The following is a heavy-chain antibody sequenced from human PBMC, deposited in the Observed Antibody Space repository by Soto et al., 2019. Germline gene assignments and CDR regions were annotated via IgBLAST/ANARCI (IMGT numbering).Heavy chain of an antibody. J-gene: IGHJ1*01. V-gene: IGHV4-39*01. CDR3: AILGSSIWYLGY. D-gene: IGHD6-13*01. CDR2: IYYSGST. CDR1: GGSISSSSYY. Sequence: SETLSLTCTVSGGSISSSSYYWGWIRQPPGKGLEWIGSIYYSGSTYYNPSLKSRVTISVDTSKNQFSLKLSSVTAADTAVYYYAILGSSIWYLGYSGQGTLLTVSS.